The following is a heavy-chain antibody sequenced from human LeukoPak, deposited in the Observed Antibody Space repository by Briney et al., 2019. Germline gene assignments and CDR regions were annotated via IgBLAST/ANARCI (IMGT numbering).Heavy chain of an antibody. CDR3: AKHTLTVALFDP. Sequence: GASVKVSCKASGCTFSSYAISWVRQAPGQGLEWMGGIIPIFGTANYAQKFQGRVTITADKSTSTAYMELSSLRSEDTAVYYCAKHTLTVALFDPWGQGTLVTVSS. CDR1: GCTFSSYA. J-gene: IGHJ5*02. D-gene: IGHD4-23*01. CDR2: IIPIFGTA. V-gene: IGHV1-69*06.